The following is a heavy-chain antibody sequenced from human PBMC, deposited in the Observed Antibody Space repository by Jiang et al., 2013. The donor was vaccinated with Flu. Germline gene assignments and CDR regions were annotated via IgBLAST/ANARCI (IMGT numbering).Heavy chain of an antibody. V-gene: IGHV4-39*01. CDR3: ARTWDRGATTYNWFDP. CDR2: IYYSGST. CDR1: GGSISSSSYY. J-gene: IGHJ5*02. Sequence: GSGLVKPSETLSLTCTVSGGSISSSSYYWGWIRQPPGKGLEWIGSIYYSGSTYYNPSLKSRVTISVDTSTNQFSLKLSSVTAADTAVYYCARTWDRGATTYNWFDPWGQGTLVTVSS. D-gene: IGHD1-14*01.